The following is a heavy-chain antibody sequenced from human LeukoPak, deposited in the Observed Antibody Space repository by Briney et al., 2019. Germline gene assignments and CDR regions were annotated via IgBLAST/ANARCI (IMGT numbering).Heavy chain of an antibody. J-gene: IGHJ5*02. Sequence: GGSLRLSCAASGFTFSNYWMHWVRQAPGKGLVWVARINSDGINTSYADSVKGRFTISRDNAKNTLNLQMNSLRAEDTAVYYCARDLGQYYDTSDNWFDPWGQGTLVTVSS. V-gene: IGHV3-74*01. CDR3: ARDLGQYYDTSDNWFDP. D-gene: IGHD3-22*01. CDR1: GFTFSNYW. CDR2: INSDGINT.